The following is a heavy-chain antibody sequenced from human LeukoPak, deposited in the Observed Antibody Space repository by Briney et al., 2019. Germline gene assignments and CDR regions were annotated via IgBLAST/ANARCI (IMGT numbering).Heavy chain of an antibody. CDR1: GGSISSYY. D-gene: IGHD1-14*01. CDR2: IYTSGST. Sequence: SSETLSLTCTVSGGSISSYYWSWIRQPAGKGLEWIGRIYTSGSTNYNPSLKSRVTMSVDTSKNQFSLKLSSVTAADTAVYYCARDQPYYYYYYMDVWGKGTTVTVSS. V-gene: IGHV4-4*07. J-gene: IGHJ6*03. CDR3: ARDQPYYYYYYMDV.